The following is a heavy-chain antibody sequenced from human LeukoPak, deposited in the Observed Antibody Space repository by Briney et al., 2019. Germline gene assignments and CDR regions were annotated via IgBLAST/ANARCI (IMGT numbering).Heavy chain of an antibody. Sequence: ASVKVSCKASGGTFSSYTISWVRQAPGQGLEWMGRIIPILGIANYAQKFQGRVTITADESTSTAYMELSSLRSEDTAVYYCASIAVAGKPLFGYWGQGTLVTVSS. V-gene: IGHV1-69*02. J-gene: IGHJ4*02. CDR2: IIPILGIA. CDR3: ASIAVAGKPLFGY. D-gene: IGHD6-19*01. CDR1: GGTFSSYT.